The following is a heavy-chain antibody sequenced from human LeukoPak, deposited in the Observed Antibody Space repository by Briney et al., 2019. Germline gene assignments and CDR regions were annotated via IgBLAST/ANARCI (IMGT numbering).Heavy chain of an antibody. J-gene: IGHJ2*01. V-gene: IGHV4-39*07. D-gene: IGHD3-22*01. CDR1: GGSISSSNYY. Sequence: SETLSLTCTVSGGSISSSNYYWGWIRQPPGKGLEWIGSTYYSGSSYYNPSLKSRVTISVDTSKNQFSLKLSSVTAADTAVYYCARDSSYDSSGYYHWYFDLWGRGTLVTVSS. CDR2: TYYSGSS. CDR3: ARDSSYDSSGYYHWYFDL.